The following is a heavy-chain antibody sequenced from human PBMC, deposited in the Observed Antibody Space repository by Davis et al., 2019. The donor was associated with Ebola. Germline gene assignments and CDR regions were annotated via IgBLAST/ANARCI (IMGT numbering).Heavy chain of an antibody. D-gene: IGHD6-13*01. CDR1: GYTFTSYA. Sequence: ASVKVSCKASGYTFTSYAMHWVRQAPGQRLEWMGWINAGNGNTKYSQKFQGRVTITRNTSASTAYMELSSLRSEDTAVYYCAISLIGEYSSSLNDAFDIWGQGTMVTVSS. CDR3: AISLIGEYSSSLNDAFDI. CDR2: INAGNGNT. J-gene: IGHJ3*02. V-gene: IGHV1-3*01.